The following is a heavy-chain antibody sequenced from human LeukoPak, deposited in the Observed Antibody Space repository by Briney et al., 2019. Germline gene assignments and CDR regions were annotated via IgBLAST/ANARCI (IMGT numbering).Heavy chain of an antibody. CDR3: TRRGTYYRGGDY. D-gene: IGHD1-26*01. CDR2: IFPGDSDT. CDR1: GYSFSGYW. J-gene: IGHJ4*02. V-gene: IGHV5-51*01. Sequence: GESLKISCKASGYSFSGYWIDWVRQMPGKGLEWMGIIFPGDSDTRYSRSFQGQVTISADRSIFTAYLQWSSLKASDTAMYFCTRRGTYYRGGDYWGQGTLVTVSS.